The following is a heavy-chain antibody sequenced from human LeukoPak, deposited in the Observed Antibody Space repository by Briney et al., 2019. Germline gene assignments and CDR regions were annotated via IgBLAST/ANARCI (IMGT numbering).Heavy chain of an antibody. CDR2: IKQDGSEK. CDR1: GYTFTGYG. D-gene: IGHD2-2*02. CDR3: ASLYTFYFDY. Sequence: ASVKVSCKASGYTFTGYGISWVRQAPGKGLEWVANIKQDGSEKYYVDSVKGRFTISRDNAKNSLYLQMNSLRAEDTAVYYCASLYTFYFDYWGQGTLVTVSS. V-gene: IGHV3-7*01. J-gene: IGHJ4*02.